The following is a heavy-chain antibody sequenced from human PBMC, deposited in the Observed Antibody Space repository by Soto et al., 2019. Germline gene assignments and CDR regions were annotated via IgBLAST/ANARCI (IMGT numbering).Heavy chain of an antibody. J-gene: IGHJ4*02. D-gene: IGHD6-19*01. V-gene: IGHV4-34*01. CDR2: INHSGST. Sequence: QVQLQQWGAGLLKPSETLSLTCAVYGGSFSGYYWSWIRQPPGKGLEWIGEINHSGSTNYNPSLKSRVTISVDTSKNQFSLTLSSVTAADTAVYYCARGLGQWPLPGGYWGQGTLVTVSS. CDR1: GGSFSGYY. CDR3: ARGLGQWPLPGGY.